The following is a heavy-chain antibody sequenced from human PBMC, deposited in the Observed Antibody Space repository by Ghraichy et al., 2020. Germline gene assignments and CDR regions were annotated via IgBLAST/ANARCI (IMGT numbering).Heavy chain of an antibody. D-gene: IGHD3-3*01. V-gene: IGHV4-39*01. CDR3: ASGPTYDFWSGYSPLNYYSYYYMDV. Sequence: SETLSLTCTVFGGSISSSSYYWGWIRQPPGKRLEWIGSLYYSGSTYYNPSLKSRVTISVDTSQNQFSLKLSSVTAADTAVYYCASGPTYDFWSGYSPLNYYSYYYMDVWGKGTTVTVS. CDR1: GGSISSSSYY. CDR2: LYYSGST. J-gene: IGHJ6*03.